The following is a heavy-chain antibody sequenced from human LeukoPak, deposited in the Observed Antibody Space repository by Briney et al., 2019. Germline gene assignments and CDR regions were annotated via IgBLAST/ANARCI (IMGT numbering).Heavy chain of an antibody. Sequence: PSETLSLTCAVSGGSISSSNWWSWVRQPPGKGLEWIGEIYHSGSTNYNPSLKSRVTVSVDKSKNQFSLKLSSVTAADTAVYYCARAFGELSSFDYWGQGTLVTVSS. D-gene: IGHD3-10*01. CDR1: GGSISSSNW. J-gene: IGHJ4*02. V-gene: IGHV4-4*02. CDR2: IYHSGST. CDR3: ARAFGELSSFDY.